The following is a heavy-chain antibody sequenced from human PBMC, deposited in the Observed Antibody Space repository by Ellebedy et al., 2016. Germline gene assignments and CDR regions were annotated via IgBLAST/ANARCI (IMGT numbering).Heavy chain of an antibody. CDR3: ARDPQDGIVVVPAAIVDYYGMDV. CDR1: GYTFTGYY. V-gene: IGHV1-46*01. D-gene: IGHD2-2*01. CDR2: INPSGGST. J-gene: IGHJ6*02. Sequence: ASVKVSXXASGYTFTGYYMHWVRQAPGQGLEWMGIINPSGGSTSYAQKFQSRVTMTRDTSTSTVYMELSSLRSEDTAVYYCARDPQDGIVVVPAAIVDYYGMDVWGQGTTVTVSS.